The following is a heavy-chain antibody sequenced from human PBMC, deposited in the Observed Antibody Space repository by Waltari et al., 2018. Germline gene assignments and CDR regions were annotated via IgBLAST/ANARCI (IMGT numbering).Heavy chain of an antibody. CDR3: ARVNPWNPDYYGSGSYYSHYYFDY. J-gene: IGHJ4*02. CDR1: GGSISRYY. CDR2: IYYSGST. Sequence: QVQLQESGPGLVKPSETLSLTCTVSGGSISRYYWSWIRQPPGKGLEWIGYIYYSGSTNYNPSLKSRVTISVDTSKNQFSLKLSSVTAADTAVYYCARVNPWNPDYYGSGSYYSHYYFDYWGQGTLVTVSS. V-gene: IGHV4-59*01. D-gene: IGHD3-10*01.